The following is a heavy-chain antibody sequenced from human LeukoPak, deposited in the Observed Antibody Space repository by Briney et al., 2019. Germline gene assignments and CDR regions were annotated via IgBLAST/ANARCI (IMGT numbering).Heavy chain of an antibody. V-gene: IGHV1-2*02. CDR1: GYTFTGYY. CDR2: INPNSGGT. Sequence: GASVKVSCKASGYTFTGYYMHWVRQAPGQGLEWMGWINPNSGGTNYAQKFQGRVTMTRDTSISTAYMELSSLRSDDTAVYYCARDYSSSPPRTFDYWGRGTLATASS. J-gene: IGHJ4*02. D-gene: IGHD6-6*01. CDR3: ARDYSSSPPRTFDY.